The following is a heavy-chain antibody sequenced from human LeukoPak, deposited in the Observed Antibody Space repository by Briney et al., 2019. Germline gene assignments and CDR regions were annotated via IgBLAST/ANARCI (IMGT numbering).Heavy chain of an antibody. Sequence: SETLSLTCTVSGGSISGYYWSWIRQPPGKGLEWIGYIYSSGSTSYNPSLESRVTISIDTSKNQFSLKLRSVTAADTAVYYCAREGTTITHFDFWGQGTLVTVSS. D-gene: IGHD4-11*01. CDR2: IYSSGST. CDR1: GGSISGYY. J-gene: IGHJ4*02. V-gene: IGHV4-59*01. CDR3: AREGTTITHFDF.